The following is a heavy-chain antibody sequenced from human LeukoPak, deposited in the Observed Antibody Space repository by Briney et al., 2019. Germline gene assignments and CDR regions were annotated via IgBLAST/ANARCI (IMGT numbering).Heavy chain of an antibody. CDR1: GLSLSTSGMC. CDR3: ARDYGSGSYYNGFDY. J-gene: IGHJ4*02. D-gene: IGHD3-10*01. Sequence: SGPTLVNPTQTLTXTCTFSGLSLSTSGMCVSWIPQHPGKALEWLARIDLDGDKYYSTSLKTRLTISKDTSKNQVVLTMTIMDPVDTATYYCARDYGSGSYYNGFDYWGQGTLVTVPS. V-gene: IGHV2-70*11. CDR2: IDLDGDK.